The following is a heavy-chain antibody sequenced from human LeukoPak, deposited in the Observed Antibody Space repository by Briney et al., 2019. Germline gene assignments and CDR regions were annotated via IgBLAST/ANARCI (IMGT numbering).Heavy chain of an antibody. CDR3: ARARMTRWFDP. V-gene: IGHV4-59*12. J-gene: IGHJ5*02. D-gene: IGHD4-11*01. Sequence: SETLSLTCTVSGGSISSYYWSWIRQPPGKGLEWIGYIYYSGSTNYNPSLKSRVTISVDTSKNQFSLKLSSVTAADTAVYYCARARMTRWFDPWGQGTLVTVSS. CDR2: IYYSGST. CDR1: GGSISSYY.